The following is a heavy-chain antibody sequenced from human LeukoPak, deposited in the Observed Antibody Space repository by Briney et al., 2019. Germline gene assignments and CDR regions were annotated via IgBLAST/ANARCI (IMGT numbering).Heavy chain of an antibody. V-gene: IGHV3-9*03. D-gene: IGHD3-9*01. Sequence: GRSLRLSCAASGFTFDDYAMHWVRQAPGKGLEWVSGISWNSGSIGYADSVEGRFTISRDNAKNSLYLQMNSLRAEDMALYYCAKDSDYDILTGYPDYWGQGTLVTVSS. CDR3: AKDSDYDILTGYPDY. CDR2: ISWNSGSI. J-gene: IGHJ4*02. CDR1: GFTFDDYA.